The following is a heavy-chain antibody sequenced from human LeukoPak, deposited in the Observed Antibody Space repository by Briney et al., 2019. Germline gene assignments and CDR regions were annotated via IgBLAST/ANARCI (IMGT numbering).Heavy chain of an antibody. CDR3: ARGSGSYSFNLLGFDP. CDR1: GFTFSSYS. J-gene: IGHJ5*02. V-gene: IGHV3-48*01. D-gene: IGHD1-26*01. Sequence: EGSLRLSCAASGFTFSSYSLNWVRQAPGKGLEWVSYISSSSTIYYADSVKGRFTISRDNAKNSLYLQMNSLRAEDTAVYYCARGSGSYSFNLLGFDPWGQGTLVTVSS. CDR2: ISSSSTI.